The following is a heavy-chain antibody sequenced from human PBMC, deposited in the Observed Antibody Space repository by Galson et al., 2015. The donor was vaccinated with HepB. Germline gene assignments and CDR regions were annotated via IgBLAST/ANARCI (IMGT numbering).Heavy chain of an antibody. D-gene: IGHD3-10*01. CDR1: GYSFTSYW. Sequence: QSGAEVKKPGESLKISCKGSGYSFTSYWIGWVRQMPGKGLEWMGIIYPGDSDTRYSPSFQGQVTISADKSISTAYLQWSSLKASDTAMYYCARRTMVRGPLYYFDYWGQGTLVTVSS. V-gene: IGHV5-51*01. J-gene: IGHJ4*02. CDR3: ARRTMVRGPLYYFDY. CDR2: IYPGDSDT.